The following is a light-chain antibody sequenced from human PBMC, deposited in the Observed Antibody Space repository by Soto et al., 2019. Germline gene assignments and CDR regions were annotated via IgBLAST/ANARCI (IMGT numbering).Light chain of an antibody. CDR3: QHYDRSPSYT. CDR2: AAS. V-gene: IGKV3-20*01. Sequence: EVVLTQSPATLSLSPGERATLSCRASQSVSSSYLAWYQQKPGQAPRLLIYAASSRATGIPDRFSASGSGTDFTLTISRLEPEDFAVYKCQHYDRSPSYTFGQGTKVDIK. J-gene: IGKJ2*01. CDR1: QSVSSSY.